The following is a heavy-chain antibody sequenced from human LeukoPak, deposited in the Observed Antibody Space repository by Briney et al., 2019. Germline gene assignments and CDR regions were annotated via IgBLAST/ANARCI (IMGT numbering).Heavy chain of an antibody. CDR1: GFTFEDYA. V-gene: IGHV3-9*01. Sequence: PGRSLRLSCAASGFTFEDYAMHWVRQAPGKGLEWVSGISWNSGGIGYADSVKGRFTISRDNAKNSLYLQMNSLRAEDTALYYCAKGLGDRSTFDYWGQGTLVTVSS. CDR3: AKGLGDRSTFDY. CDR2: ISWNSGGI. D-gene: IGHD3-16*01. J-gene: IGHJ4*02.